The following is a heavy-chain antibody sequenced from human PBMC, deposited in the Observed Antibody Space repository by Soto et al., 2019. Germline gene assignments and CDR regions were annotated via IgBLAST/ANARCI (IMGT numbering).Heavy chain of an antibody. J-gene: IGHJ5*02. V-gene: IGHV4-39*01. Sequence: QLQLHESGPGLVKPSETLSLTCTVSVGSISSSSYYWGWIRQPPWKGLEWIGSIYYIGSTYYNPSLMSRVIISVDTTKNQISLKMSSVTAAETAVYYCARHNVAGSKRGTWFDPWGQGTLVTVCS. CDR2: IYYIGST. D-gene: IGHD6-19*01. CDR3: ARHNVAGSKRGTWFDP. CDR1: VGSISSSSYY.